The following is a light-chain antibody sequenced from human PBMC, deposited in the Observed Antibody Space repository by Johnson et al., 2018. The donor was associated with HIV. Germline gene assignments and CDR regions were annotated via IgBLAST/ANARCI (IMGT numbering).Light chain of an antibody. V-gene: IGLV1-51*02. CDR2: KNN. Sequence: QSVLTQPPSVSAAPGQKVTISCSGSSSNIGNNYVSWYQQLPGTAPKLLIYKNNQRPSGVPDRFSGSKSGTSATLGITGLQTGDEADYYCGTWDSSLGAFVFGTGTKFTVL. J-gene: IGLJ1*01. CDR1: SSNIGNNY. CDR3: GTWDSSLGAFV.